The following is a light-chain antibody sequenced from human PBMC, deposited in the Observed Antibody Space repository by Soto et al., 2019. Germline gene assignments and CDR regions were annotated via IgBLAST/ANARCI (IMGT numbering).Light chain of an antibody. Sequence: IVLTQSPGTLSLSPGERATLACRASQSVGRDYLAWYQQKPGQAPRLLLYRTSTRATGIPDRFSGSGSGTDFTLTISRLEPEDFAVYYCQQYSSSSYTFGQGTKLEIK. J-gene: IGKJ2*01. CDR2: RTS. CDR1: QSVGRDY. CDR3: QQYSSSSYT. V-gene: IGKV3-20*01.